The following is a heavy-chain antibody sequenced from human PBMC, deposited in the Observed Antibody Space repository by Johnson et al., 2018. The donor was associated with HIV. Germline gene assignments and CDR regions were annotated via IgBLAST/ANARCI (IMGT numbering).Heavy chain of an antibody. CDR2: IWYDGSNK. J-gene: IGHJ3*02. Sequence: QMLLVESGGGVVQPGRSLRLSCAASGFTFSSYGMHWVRQAPGKGLEWVAVIWYDGSNKYYADSVKGRFTISRDNSKNTLYLQMYSLSAEDTAVYYCAREGQEPPVQKDACDIWGQGTMVTVSS. V-gene: IGHV3-33*01. CDR3: AREGQEPPVQKDACDI. D-gene: IGHD1-14*01. CDR1: GFTFSSYG.